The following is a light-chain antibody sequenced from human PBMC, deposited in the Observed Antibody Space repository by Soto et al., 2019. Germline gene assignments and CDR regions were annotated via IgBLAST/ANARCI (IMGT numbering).Light chain of an antibody. Sequence: ETVMTQSPTTLSLSPGERVSLSCRASQSVGSSVAWYRQRPGQAPRLLIYSASTRATGIPARFSGSGSGTEFTLTISSLQSADFGVYYCQQYTNWPPITFGQGTRLEIK. V-gene: IGKV3-15*01. CDR2: SAS. CDR1: QSVGSS. CDR3: QQYTNWPPIT. J-gene: IGKJ5*01.